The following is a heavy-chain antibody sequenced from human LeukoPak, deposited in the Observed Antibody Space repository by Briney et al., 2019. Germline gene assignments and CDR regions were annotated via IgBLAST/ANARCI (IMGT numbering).Heavy chain of an antibody. J-gene: IGHJ4*02. CDR2: IIPIFGTA. V-gene: IGHV1-69*13. CDR1: GGTFSSYA. CDR3: ATNLAYCGGDCYRPIYY. D-gene: IGHD2-21*01. Sequence: SVKVSCKASGGTFSSYAISWVRQAPGQGLEWRGGIIPIFGTANYAQKFQGRVTITADESTSTAYMELSSLRSEDTAVYYCATNLAYCGGDCYRPIYYWGQGTLVTVSS.